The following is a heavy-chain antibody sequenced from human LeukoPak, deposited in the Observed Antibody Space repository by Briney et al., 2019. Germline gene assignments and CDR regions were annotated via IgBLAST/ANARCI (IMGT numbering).Heavy chain of an antibody. Sequence: SETLSLTCTVPGGSISSYYWSWIRQPPGKGLEWIGYIYYSGSTYYNPSLKSRVTISVDTSKNQFSLKLSSVTAADTAVYYCAREIWFGETGGMDVWGQGTTVTVSS. CDR3: AREIWFGETGGMDV. J-gene: IGHJ6*02. CDR2: IYYSGST. V-gene: IGHV4-59*12. CDR1: GGSISSYY. D-gene: IGHD3-10*01.